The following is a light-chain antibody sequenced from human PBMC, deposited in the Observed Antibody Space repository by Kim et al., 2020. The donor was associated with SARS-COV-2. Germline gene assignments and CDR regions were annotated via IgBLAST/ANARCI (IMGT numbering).Light chain of an antibody. J-gene: IGLJ3*02. CDR2: YDS. Sequence: APGKTDRITCGGNNIESRSVNWYQQKPGQAPVLVIYYDSDRPSGIPERFPGSNSGNTATLTISRVEAGDEADYYCQVWDSSSDHPVFGGGTQLTVL. CDR3: QVWDSSSDHPV. V-gene: IGLV3-21*04. CDR1: NIESRS.